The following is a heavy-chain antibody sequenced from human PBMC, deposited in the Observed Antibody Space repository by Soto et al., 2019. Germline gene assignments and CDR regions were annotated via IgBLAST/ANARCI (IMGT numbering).Heavy chain of an antibody. CDR1: GFTFSSYG. CDR3: VKDLTYSSSFGVWYYYYGMDV. J-gene: IGHJ6*02. D-gene: IGHD6-13*01. V-gene: IGHV3-30*18. Sequence: GGSLRLSCAASGFTFSSYGMHWVRQAPGKGLEWVAVISYDGSNKYYADSVKGRFTISRDNSKNTLYLQMSSLRAEDTAVYYCVKDLTYSSSFGVWYYYYGMDVWGQGTTVTVSS. CDR2: ISYDGSNK.